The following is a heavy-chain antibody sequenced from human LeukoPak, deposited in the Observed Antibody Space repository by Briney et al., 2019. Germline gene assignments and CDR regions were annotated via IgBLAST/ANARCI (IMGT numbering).Heavy chain of an antibody. D-gene: IGHD4-17*01. V-gene: IGHV1-18*01. CDR1: GYTFTSYG. Sequence: ASVKVSCKASGYTFTSYGISWVRQAPGQGLEWMGWVSAYSGDTSYAQKVQGRVTMTTDTSTSTAYMELRSLRSDDTAVYYCARRGGKNDGDYVVYYYYMDLWGKGTTVTVSS. J-gene: IGHJ6*03. CDR3: ARRGGKNDGDYVVYYYYMDL. CDR2: VSAYSGDT.